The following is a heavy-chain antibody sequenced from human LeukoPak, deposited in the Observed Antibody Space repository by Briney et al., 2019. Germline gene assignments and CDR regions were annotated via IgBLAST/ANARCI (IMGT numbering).Heavy chain of an antibody. CDR1: GGTFSSYA. CDR2: IIPIFGTA. D-gene: IGHD6-13*01. J-gene: IGHJ4*02. Sequence: SVKVSCKASGGTFSSYAISWVRQAPGQGLEWMGGIIPIFGTANYAQKFQGRVTITADESTSTAYMELSSLRSEDTAVYYCARDRFREQQLGLIPFDYWGQGTLVTVSS. V-gene: IGHV1-69*13. CDR3: ARDRFREQQLGLIPFDY.